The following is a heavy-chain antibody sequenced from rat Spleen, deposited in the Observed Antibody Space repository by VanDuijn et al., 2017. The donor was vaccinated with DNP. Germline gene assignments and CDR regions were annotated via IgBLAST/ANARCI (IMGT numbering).Heavy chain of an antibody. J-gene: IGHJ2*01. CDR2: IWGDGST. D-gene: IGHD5-1*01. Sequence: QVQMKETGPGLVQTTQTLSVTCTVSGFSLTSYGVHWVRQAPGKGLEWMGIIWGDGSTNYNSALQSRLRISRDSFKSQVFLTMNSLKTDDTAVYDCAELGARGAWGQGVMVTVSS. CDR1: GFSLTSYG. V-gene: IGHV2-77*01. CDR3: AELGARGA.